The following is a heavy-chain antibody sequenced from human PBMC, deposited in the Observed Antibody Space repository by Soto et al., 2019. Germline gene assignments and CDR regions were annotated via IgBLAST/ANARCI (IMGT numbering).Heavy chain of an antibody. CDR1: GGSISSSSYY. CDR2: IYYSGST. D-gene: IGHD4-17*01. V-gene: IGHV4-39*01. CDR3: AKSSTVTTLDWFDP. Sequence: SETLSLTCTVSGGSISSSSYYWGWIRQPPGKGLEWIGSIYYSGSTYYNPSLKGRVTISVDTSKNQFSLKLSSVTAADTAVYYCAKSSTVTTLDWFDPWGQGTLVTVSS. J-gene: IGHJ5*02.